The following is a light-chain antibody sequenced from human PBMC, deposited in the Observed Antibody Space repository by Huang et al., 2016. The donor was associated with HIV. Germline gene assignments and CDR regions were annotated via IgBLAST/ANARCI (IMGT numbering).Light chain of an antibody. J-gene: IGKJ1*01. CDR1: QSVSGH. Sequence: DIVMTQSPATLSVSPGERATLSCRASQSVSGHLAWYQQKPSQAPRLLIYGASTRATGIPARFSGSGSGTEFTLTISSLQSEDFAVYYCQQYNNWPRTFGQGTKVEIK. V-gene: IGKV3-15*01. CDR3: QQYNNWPRT. CDR2: GAS.